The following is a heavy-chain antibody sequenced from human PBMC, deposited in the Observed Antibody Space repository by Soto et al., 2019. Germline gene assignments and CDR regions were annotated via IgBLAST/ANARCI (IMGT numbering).Heavy chain of an antibody. CDR1: LFTFSIYT. Sequence: RISCACSLFTFSIYTVNWVRQSPGKGLEWVSSISSSSSYIYYADSVKGRFTISRDNAKNSLYLQMNSLRAEDTAVYYCARVVQDAAAHYYYYGMDVWGQGTTVTVSS. CDR2: ISSSSSYI. J-gene: IGHJ6*02. V-gene: IGHV3-21*01. D-gene: IGHD6-13*01. CDR3: ARVVQDAAAHYYYYGMDV.